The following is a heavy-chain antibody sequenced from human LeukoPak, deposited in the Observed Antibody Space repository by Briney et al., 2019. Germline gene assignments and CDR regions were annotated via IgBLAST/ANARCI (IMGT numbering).Heavy chain of an antibody. CDR2: IKPSGGST. Sequence: ASVTVSCKASGYTLISYYMHWVRQAPGQGLEWMGIIKPSGGSTSYAQKFQGRVTMTRDTSTSTVYMELSSLRSEDTAVYYCAREGGSGSYSYHFDFWGQGAPLTVSS. D-gene: IGHD1-26*01. CDR3: AREGGSGSYSYHFDF. J-gene: IGHJ4*02. CDR1: GYTLISYY. V-gene: IGHV1-46*01.